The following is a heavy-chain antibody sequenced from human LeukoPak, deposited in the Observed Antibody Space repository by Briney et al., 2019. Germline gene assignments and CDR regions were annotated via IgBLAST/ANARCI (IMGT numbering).Heavy chain of an antibody. CDR3: ARVSMVRGVMHFDY. J-gene: IGHJ4*02. CDR1: GGSISSYY. CDR2: IYYSGST. V-gene: IGHV4-59*01. Sequence: SETLSLTCTVSGGSISSYYWSRIRQPPGKGLEWIGYIYYSGSTNYNPSLKSRVTISVDASKNQFSLKLNSVTAADTAVYYCARVSMVRGVMHFDYWGQGTLVTVSS. D-gene: IGHD3-10*01.